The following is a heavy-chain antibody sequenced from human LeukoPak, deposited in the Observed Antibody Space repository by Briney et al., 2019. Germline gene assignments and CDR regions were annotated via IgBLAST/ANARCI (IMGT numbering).Heavy chain of an antibody. D-gene: IGHD4-23*01. CDR1: GGSFSGYY. J-gene: IGHJ5*02. Sequence: PSETLSLTCAVYGGSFSGYYWSWIRQPPGKGLEWIGEINHSGSTNYNPSLKSRVTISVDTSKNQFSLKLSSVTAAGTAVYYCARGTEGVTPNWFDPWGQGTLVTASS. V-gene: IGHV4-34*01. CDR3: ARGTEGVTPNWFDP. CDR2: INHSGST.